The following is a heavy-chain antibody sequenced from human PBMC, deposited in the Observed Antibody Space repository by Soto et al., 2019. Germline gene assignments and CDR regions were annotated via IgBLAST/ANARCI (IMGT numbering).Heavy chain of an antibody. J-gene: IGHJ4*02. D-gene: IGHD5-12*01. V-gene: IGHV4-31*03. Sequence: PSETLSLTCTVSGGSISSGGYYWSWIRQHPGKGLEWIGYIYYSGITYYNPSLKSRVTISVDTSKNQFFLKLSSVTAADTAVYYCARSDIVATGFDYWGQGTLVTAPQ. CDR1: GGSISSGGYY. CDR3: ARSDIVATGFDY. CDR2: IYYSGIT.